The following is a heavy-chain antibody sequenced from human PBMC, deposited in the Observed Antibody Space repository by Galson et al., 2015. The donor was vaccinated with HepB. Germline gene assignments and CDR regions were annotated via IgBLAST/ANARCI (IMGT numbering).Heavy chain of an antibody. Sequence: PALVKPTQTLTLTCTFSGFSLSSSRMCVSWIRQPPVKALEWLARIDWDGETYYPISLKTRRTIPNVTSKNQEVLTRPNMDPVDTATYYCARIRDYGSGSIGYYYYGMDVWGQGTTVTVSS. CDR3: ARIRDYGSGSIGYYYYGMDV. CDR1: GFSLSSSRMC. J-gene: IGHJ6*02. CDR2: IDWDGET. D-gene: IGHD3-10*01. V-gene: IGHV2-70*11.